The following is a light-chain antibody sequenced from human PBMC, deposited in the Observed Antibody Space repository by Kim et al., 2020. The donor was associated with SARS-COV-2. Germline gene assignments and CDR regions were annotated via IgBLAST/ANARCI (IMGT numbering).Light chain of an antibody. Sequence: EIVLTQSPGTLSLSPGERATLSCRASQSVSSSYLAWYQQKPGQAPRLLIYGASSRATGIPDRFSGCGSGTDFTLTISRLEPEDFAVYYCQQYGSSTLTFGGGTKVDIK. J-gene: IGKJ4*01. CDR1: QSVSSSY. CDR3: QQYGSSTLT. V-gene: IGKV3-20*01. CDR2: GAS.